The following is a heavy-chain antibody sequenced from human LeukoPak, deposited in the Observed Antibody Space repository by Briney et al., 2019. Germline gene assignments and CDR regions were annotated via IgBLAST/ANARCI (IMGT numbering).Heavy chain of an antibody. V-gene: IGHV1-2*02. J-gene: IGHJ4*02. CDR2: INPNSGDT. CDR1: GYIFTGYY. D-gene: IGHD5-24*01. CDR3: ARDARGWLQVLGY. Sequence: ASVKVSCKASGYIFTGYYIHWVRQAPGQGLEWMGWINPNSGDTKYAQKFQGRVTMTRDTSISTAYMELSRLRSDDTAVYYCARDARGWLQVLGYWGQGTLVTVSS.